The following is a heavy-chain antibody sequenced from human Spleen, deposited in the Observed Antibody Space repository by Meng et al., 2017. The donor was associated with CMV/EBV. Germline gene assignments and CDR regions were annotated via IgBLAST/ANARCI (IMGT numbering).Heavy chain of an antibody. Sequence: GGSLRLSCAASGFTFDDYAMHWVRQAPGKGLEWVSLISWDGGSTYYADSVKGRFTVSRDNSKNTLFLQMNSLRAEDTAVYYCAKDGMTIPYYYYGMDVWGQGTTVTVSS. CDR2: ISWDGGST. D-gene: IGHD3-10*01. CDR1: GFTFDDYA. V-gene: IGHV3-43D*03. J-gene: IGHJ6*02. CDR3: AKDGMTIPYYYYGMDV.